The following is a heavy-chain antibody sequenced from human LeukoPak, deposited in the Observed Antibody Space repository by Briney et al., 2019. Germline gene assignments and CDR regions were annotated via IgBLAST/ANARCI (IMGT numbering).Heavy chain of an antibody. Sequence: GGSLRLSCAASGFTFSSYSMNWVRQAPGKGLEWVSYISSSSSTIYYADSVKGRFTISRDNAKNSLYLQMNSLRAEDTAVYYCAREGSIVGATLGYWGQGTLVTVSS. CDR1: GFTFSSYS. J-gene: IGHJ4*02. V-gene: IGHV3-48*04. CDR2: ISSSSSTI. CDR3: AREGSIVGATLGY. D-gene: IGHD1-26*01.